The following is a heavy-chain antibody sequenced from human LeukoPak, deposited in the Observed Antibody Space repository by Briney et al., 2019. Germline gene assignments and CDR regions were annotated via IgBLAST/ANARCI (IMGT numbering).Heavy chain of an antibody. J-gene: IGHJ6*02. CDR2: ISSSSSYI. CDR3: ARDRGYGMDV. CDR1: GFTFSSYS. Sequence: GGSLRLSCAASGFTFSSYSMNWVRQAPGKGLEWVSSISSSSSYIYYADSVKGRFTISRDSAENSLYLQMNSLRAEDTAVYYCARDRGYGMDVWGQGTTVTVSS. V-gene: IGHV3-21*01.